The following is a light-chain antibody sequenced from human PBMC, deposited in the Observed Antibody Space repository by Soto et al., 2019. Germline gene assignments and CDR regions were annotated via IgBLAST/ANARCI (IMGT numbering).Light chain of an antibody. CDR3: QQYDVWPALT. CDR1: QSVSSST. V-gene: IGKV3-15*01. CDR2: GAS. Sequence: EVVLAQSPGTLSLSPGETASLSCRASQSVSSSTVAWYQQKPGQAPRLLIYGASTRASGVPDRFSGSGSGTEFILTISSLQSEDSAVYYCQQYDVWPALTFGGGTKVDIK. J-gene: IGKJ4*01.